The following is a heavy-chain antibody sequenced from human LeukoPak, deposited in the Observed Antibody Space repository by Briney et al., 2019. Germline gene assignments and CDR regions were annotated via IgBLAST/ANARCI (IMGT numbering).Heavy chain of an antibody. CDR3: ARESDSGTYLDY. D-gene: IGHD1-26*01. J-gene: IGHJ4*02. CDR1: GFTFSSYS. V-gene: IGHV3-48*02. CDR2: ISSSSYTT. Sequence: PGGSLRLSCAASGFTFSSYSMNWVRQAPGKGLEWVSYISSSSYTTHYADSVKGRFTISRDNAKNSPYLQMISLSDEDTALYYCARESDSGTYLDYWGLGTLVTVSS.